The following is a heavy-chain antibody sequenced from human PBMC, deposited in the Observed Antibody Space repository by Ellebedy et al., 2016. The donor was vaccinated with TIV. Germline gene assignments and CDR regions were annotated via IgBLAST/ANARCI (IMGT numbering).Heavy chain of an antibody. CDR3: ATSYDSSGYYDDDAFDI. CDR2: IYYSGST. CDR1: GGSISTYY. V-gene: IGHV4-59*01. D-gene: IGHD3-22*01. J-gene: IGHJ3*02. Sequence: MPSETLSLTCTVSGGSISTYYWSWNRPPPGKGLEWMGYIYYSGSTKYNPSLKSRVTMSVDTSKKQFSLNLSSVTAADTAVYYCATSYDSSGYYDDDAFDIWGQGTMVTVSS.